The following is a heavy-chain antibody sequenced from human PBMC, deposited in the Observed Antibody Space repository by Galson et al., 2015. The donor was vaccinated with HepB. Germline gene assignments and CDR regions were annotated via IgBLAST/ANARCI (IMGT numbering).Heavy chain of an antibody. Sequence: LRLSCAASGFTFSTSWMTWVRQAPGQGLEWVANIKPDGSEQYYVDSVKGRFTISRENAKNSLYRQMNSLRTEDTAVYYFARALHSGLDYWGQGTLVTVSS. CDR1: GFTFSTSW. J-gene: IGHJ4*02. CDR3: ARALHSGLDY. CDR2: IKPDGSEQ. V-gene: IGHV3-7*03. D-gene: IGHD1-26*01.